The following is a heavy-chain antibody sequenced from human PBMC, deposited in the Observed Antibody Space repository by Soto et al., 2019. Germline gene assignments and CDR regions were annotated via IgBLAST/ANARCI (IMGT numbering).Heavy chain of an antibody. CDR3: ARAGYCTNGVCYTDFDY. CDR2: TRNKANSYTT. D-gene: IGHD2-8*01. CDR1: GFTFSDHY. V-gene: IGHV3-72*01. J-gene: IGHJ4*02. Sequence: EVQLVESGGGLVQPGGSLRLSCAASGFTFSDHYMDWVRQAPGKGLEWVGRTRNKANSYTTEYAASVKGRFTISRDDSKNSLYLQMNSLKTEDTAVYYCARAGYCTNGVCYTDFDYWGQGTLVTVSS.